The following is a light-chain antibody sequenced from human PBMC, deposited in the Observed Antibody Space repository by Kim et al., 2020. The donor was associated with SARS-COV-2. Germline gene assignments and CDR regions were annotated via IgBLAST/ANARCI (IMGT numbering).Light chain of an antibody. CDR2: DNN. CDR1: NSNIGSNA. V-gene: IGLV1-44*01. CDR3: GAWDDGLNGLYV. J-gene: IGLJ1*01. Sequence: RVSNSCSGSNSNIGSNAVNWYQQLPGTAPKLLIYDNNQRPSGVPDRFSGSKSGTSASLAISGVQSEDEAEYYCGAWDDGLNGLYVFGTGTKVTVL.